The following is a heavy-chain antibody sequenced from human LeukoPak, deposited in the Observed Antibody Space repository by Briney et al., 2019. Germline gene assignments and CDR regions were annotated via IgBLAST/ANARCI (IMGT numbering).Heavy chain of an antibody. J-gene: IGHJ4*02. D-gene: IGHD4-17*01. CDR3: ARNDYGDYDPFDY. V-gene: IGHV1-46*01. CDR1: GYTFTGYY. Sequence: ASVKVSCKASGYTFTGYYMHWVRQAPGQGLEWMGIINPSGGSTSYAQKFQGRVTMTRDMSTSTVYMELSSLRSEDTAVYYCARNDYGDYDPFDYWGQGTLVTVSS. CDR2: INPSGGST.